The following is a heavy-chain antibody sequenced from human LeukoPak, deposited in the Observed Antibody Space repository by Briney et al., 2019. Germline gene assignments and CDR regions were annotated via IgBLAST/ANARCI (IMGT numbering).Heavy chain of an antibody. Sequence: PGGSLRLSCAASGFTFSSYAMSWVRQAPGKGLEWVSAICGRGGSTYYADSVKGRFTISRDNSKNTLYLQMNSLRAEDTAVYICAKDRRSTMIVVVSDWFVPWGEGTLVTVSS. D-gene: IGHD3-22*01. CDR2: ICGRGGST. CDR1: GFTFSSYA. CDR3: AKDRRSTMIVVVSDWFVP. V-gene: IGHV3-23*01. J-gene: IGHJ5*02.